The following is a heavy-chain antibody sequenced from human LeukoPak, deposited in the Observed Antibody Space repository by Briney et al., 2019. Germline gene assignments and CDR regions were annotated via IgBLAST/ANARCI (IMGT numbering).Heavy chain of an antibody. CDR2: IYNSGST. J-gene: IGHJ4*02. CDR3: ARSPGGAYFDY. D-gene: IGHD3-16*01. V-gene: IGHV4-39*01. Sequence: SETLSLTCTVSGGSISSSSYYWGWLRPPPGLGMERIGNIYNSGSTYYNPSLKSRVTISAARSKNQFSLKLSSVTAADTAVYYCARSPGGAYFDYWGQGTLVTVSS. CDR1: GGSISSSSYY.